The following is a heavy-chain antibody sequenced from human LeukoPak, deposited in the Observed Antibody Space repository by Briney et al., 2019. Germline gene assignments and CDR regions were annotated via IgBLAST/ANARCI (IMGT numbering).Heavy chain of an antibody. J-gene: IGHJ3*02. CDR2: VNGNGGST. D-gene: IGHD3-9*01. Sequence: GGSLRLSCAASGFSFSTYAMSWVRQAPGKGLEWVSGVNGNGGSTSYADSVKGRFTIFRDNSKNTVYLQMSNLRAEDTATYYCARVQYIDTYTDAFDIWGQGTVVTVSS. V-gene: IGHV3-23*01. CDR3: ARVQYIDTYTDAFDI. CDR1: GFSFSTYA.